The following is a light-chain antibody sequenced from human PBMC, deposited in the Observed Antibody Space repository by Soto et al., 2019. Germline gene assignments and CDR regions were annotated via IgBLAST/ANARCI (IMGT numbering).Light chain of an antibody. CDR2: KAS. CDR3: QQYNSYSYT. CDR1: QSISSW. Sequence: DIQMTQSPSTLSASVGDRVTITCRASQSISSWLAWYQQKPGKAPKLLIYKASSLESGVPSRFSGSVPGTEFTLTISSLQPDDFATYYCQQYNSYSYTFGQGTKLEIK. V-gene: IGKV1-5*03. J-gene: IGKJ2*01.